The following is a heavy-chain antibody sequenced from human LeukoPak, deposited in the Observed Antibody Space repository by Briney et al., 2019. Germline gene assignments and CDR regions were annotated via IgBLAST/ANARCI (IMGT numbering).Heavy chain of an antibody. V-gene: IGHV3-9*01. Sequence: PGGSLRLSCAASGFTFGDYAMHWVRQAPGKGLEWVSGISWNSGSIGYADSVKGRFTISRDNAKNSLYLQMNSLRAEDTALYYCAKDSGGGWFDYYYGMDVWGQGTTVTVSS. D-gene: IGHD6-19*01. CDR2: ISWNSGSI. J-gene: IGHJ6*02. CDR1: GFTFGDYA. CDR3: AKDSGGGWFDYYYGMDV.